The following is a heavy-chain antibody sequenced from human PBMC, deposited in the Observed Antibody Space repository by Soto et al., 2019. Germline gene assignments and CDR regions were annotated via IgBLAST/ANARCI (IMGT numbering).Heavy chain of an antibody. J-gene: IGHJ4*02. CDR2: IYYSGST. Sequence: QLQLQESGPGLVKPSQTLSLTCTVSGGSISSGGYYWSWIRQHPGKGLEWIGYIYYSGSTYYNPSRKSRVTISVDTSKNQCSLKLSSVTAADTAVYCCAREGGIVGATAADYWGQGTLVTVSS. CDR1: GGSISSGGYY. CDR3: AREGGIVGATAADY. V-gene: IGHV4-31*03. D-gene: IGHD1-26*01.